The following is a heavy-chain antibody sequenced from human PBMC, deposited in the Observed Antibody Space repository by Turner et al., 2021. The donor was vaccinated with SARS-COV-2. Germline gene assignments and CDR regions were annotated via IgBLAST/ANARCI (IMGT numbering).Heavy chain of an antibody. V-gene: IGHV3-30*03. D-gene: IGHD5-12*01. Sequence: QVQLVESGGGVVQPGRYLRLSCAASGFTFSNYGMHWVRQAPGKGLEWVAVISYDGSNKHYADSVKGRFTISRDNSKNTLYLQMNSLRGEDTAVYYCARDFPPQDGYNPAGAFDIWGQGTMVTVSS. CDR2: ISYDGSNK. J-gene: IGHJ3*02. CDR1: GFTFSNYG. CDR3: ARDFPPQDGYNPAGAFDI.